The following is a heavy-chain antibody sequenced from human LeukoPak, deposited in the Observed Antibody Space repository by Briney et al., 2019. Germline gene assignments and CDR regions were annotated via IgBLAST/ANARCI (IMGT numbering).Heavy chain of an antibody. CDR1: GFIFSDSA. V-gene: IGHV3-23*01. J-gene: IGHJ5*02. D-gene: IGHD3-3*01. CDR2: ISDTGGRT. Sequence: GGSLRLSCASSGFIFSDSAVSWVRHSPGEGLKWVSSISDTGGRTYYADSVKGRCTITRDSSRNTVNLQMNGLRADDTARYFCAKGGQDFDFWRFDLWGQGVLVIVSS. CDR3: AKGGQDFDFWRFDL.